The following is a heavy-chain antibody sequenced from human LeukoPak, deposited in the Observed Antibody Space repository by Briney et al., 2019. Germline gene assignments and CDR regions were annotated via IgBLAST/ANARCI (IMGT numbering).Heavy chain of an antibody. CDR2: ISSSGSTI. D-gene: IGHD3-10*01. V-gene: IGHV3-48*03. J-gene: IGHJ6*02. Sequence: PGGSLRLSCAASGFTFSSYEMNWVRQDPGKGLEWVSYISSSGSTIYYADSVKGRFTISRDTAKNSLYLQVDSLRAEDTAVYYCAREITVVRGLMGYYHGMDVWGQGTTVTVSS. CDR1: GFTFSSYE. CDR3: AREITVVRGLMGYYHGMDV.